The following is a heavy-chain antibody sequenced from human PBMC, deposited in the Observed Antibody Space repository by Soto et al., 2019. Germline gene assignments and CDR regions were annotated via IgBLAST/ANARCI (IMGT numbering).Heavy chain of an antibody. CDR1: GFTFSSYE. V-gene: IGHV3-48*03. J-gene: IGHJ4*02. CDR2: IISSGSTI. CDR3: AKRIQLYGGDY. Sequence: GWSLRLSCAASGFTFSSYEMNWVRQAPGKGLEWVSYIISSGSTIYYADSVKGRFTISRDNAKNSLYLQMNSLRAEDTAVYYCAKRIQLYGGDYWGQGTLVTVSS. D-gene: IGHD5-18*01.